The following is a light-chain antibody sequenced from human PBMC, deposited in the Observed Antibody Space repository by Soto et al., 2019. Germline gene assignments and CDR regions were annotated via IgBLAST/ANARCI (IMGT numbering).Light chain of an antibody. V-gene: IGKV3-15*01. Sequence: EVLMTQSPATLSVSPGDRATLSCRASQSINSNLAWYQQQPGQAPRLLIYASSTRATDVPDRFSGRWSGTDFTLTINSLQSDDFAFYLCQQYNDWTITFGQGTRLDIK. CDR2: ASS. CDR1: QSINSN. CDR3: QQYNDWTIT. J-gene: IGKJ5*01.